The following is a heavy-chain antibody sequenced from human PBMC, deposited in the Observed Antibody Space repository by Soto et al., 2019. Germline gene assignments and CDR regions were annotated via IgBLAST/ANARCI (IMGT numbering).Heavy chain of an antibody. D-gene: IGHD3-10*01. J-gene: IGHJ4*02. CDR2: IKEDGSGK. CDR1: GFTFSSYW. CDR3: ARLGQYGSGSYLDY. Sequence: GGSLRLSCAASGFTFSSYWMTWVRQAPGKGLEWVADIKEDGSGKNYVDSVKGRFTISRDNAKNSLYLQMNSLRAEDTAVFYCARLGQYGSGSYLDYWGQGTLVTVSS. V-gene: IGHV3-7*01.